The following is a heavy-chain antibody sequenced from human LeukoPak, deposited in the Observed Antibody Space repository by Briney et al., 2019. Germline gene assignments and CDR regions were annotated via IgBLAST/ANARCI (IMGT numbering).Heavy chain of an antibody. Sequence: PSETLSLTCTVSGGSISSYYWSWMRQPAGKGLEWIGRIYSSGTTNYNPSLKSRVTMSVDTSKNRFSLILSSVTAADTAVYYCARSPYCSGGGCDFDYWGQGTLVTVSS. CDR1: GGSISSYY. V-gene: IGHV4-4*07. CDR3: ARSPYCSGGGCDFDY. J-gene: IGHJ4*02. D-gene: IGHD2-15*01. CDR2: IYSSGTT.